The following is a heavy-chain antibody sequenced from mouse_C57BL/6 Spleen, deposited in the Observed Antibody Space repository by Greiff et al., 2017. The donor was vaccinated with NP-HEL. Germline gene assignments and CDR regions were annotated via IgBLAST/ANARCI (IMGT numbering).Heavy chain of an antibody. D-gene: IGHD1-1*01. CDR3: AREEGLYYGSGGYFDY. V-gene: IGHV5-16*01. Sequence: EVQLVESEGGLVQPGSSMKLSCTASGFTFSDYYMAWVRQVPDKGLEWVANINYDGSSTYYLDSLESRFIISRDNAKNILYLQRSSLKSEDTAAYYCAREEGLYYGSGGYFDYWGQGTTLTVSS. CDR1: GFTFSDYY. CDR2: INYDGSST. J-gene: IGHJ2*01.